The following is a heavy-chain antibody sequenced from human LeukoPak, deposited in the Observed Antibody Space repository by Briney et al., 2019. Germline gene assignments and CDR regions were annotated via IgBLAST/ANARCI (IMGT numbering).Heavy chain of an antibody. V-gene: IGHV1-18*01. CDR3: ARAVIPVAVKPAFDY. CDR1: GGTFSSYA. Sequence: ASVKVSCKASGGTFSSYAISWVRQAPGQGLEWMGWISPFNGNTHYAQNLQGRVTMTSDTSTSTAYMELRSLRSDDTAVYYCARAVIPVAVKPAFDYWGQGTLVTVSS. J-gene: IGHJ4*02. CDR2: ISPFNGNT. D-gene: IGHD6-13*01.